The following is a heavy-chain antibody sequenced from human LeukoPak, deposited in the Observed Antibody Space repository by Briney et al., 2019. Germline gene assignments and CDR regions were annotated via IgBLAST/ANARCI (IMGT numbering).Heavy chain of an antibody. D-gene: IGHD4-11*01. CDR3: ARDSMTTVSYYYCYYMDV. Sequence: GGSLRLSCAASGFTFNSYWMSWVRQAPGKGLEWVANIKQDGSEKYYVDSVKGRFTISRDNAKNSLNLQMNSLRAEDTAVYYCARDSMTTVSYYYCYYMDVWGKGTTVTVSS. J-gene: IGHJ6*03. V-gene: IGHV3-7*01. CDR1: GFTFNSYW. CDR2: IKQDGSEK.